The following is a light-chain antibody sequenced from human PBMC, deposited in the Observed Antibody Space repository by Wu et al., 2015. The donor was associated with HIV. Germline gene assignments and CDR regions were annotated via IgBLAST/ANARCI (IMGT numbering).Light chain of an antibody. J-gene: IGKJ1*01. CDR3: HQRTTWPRT. V-gene: IGKV3-11*01. CDR1: QSVSRF. CDR2: GTS. Sequence: EIVLTQSPDTLSASPGERATLSCRASQSVSRFLAWYQHKPGQAPRVLIYGTSNRAAGIPTRFSGSGFGTDFTLTISSLEPEDFAVYYCHQRTTWPRTFGQGTEVGSQT.